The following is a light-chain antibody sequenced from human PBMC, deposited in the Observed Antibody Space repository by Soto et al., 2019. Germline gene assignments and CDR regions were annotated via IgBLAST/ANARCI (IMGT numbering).Light chain of an antibody. CDR3: ISNTTSKPVI. CDR2: EVS. V-gene: IGLV2-14*01. Sequence: QSALTQPASVSGSPGQAITISCTGTSSDIGTYNYVSWFQHHPGKAPKLIIFEVSNRPSGISDRFSSFKSAKTTYLTISVVQPGDEADYHCISNTTSKPVIFGGGNKLTVL. J-gene: IGLJ2*01. CDR1: SSDIGTYNY.